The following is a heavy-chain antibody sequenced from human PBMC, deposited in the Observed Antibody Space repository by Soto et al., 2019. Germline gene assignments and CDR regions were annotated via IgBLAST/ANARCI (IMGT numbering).Heavy chain of an antibody. CDR3: AKGSHGSGWQIRGVGFDY. Sequence: GGSLRLSCAASGFTFSSYGMHWVRQAPGKGLEWVAVISYDGSNKYYADSVKGRFTISRDNSKNTLYLQMNSLRAEDTAVYYCAKGSHGSGWQIRGVGFDYWGQGTLVTVSS. CDR2: ISYDGSNK. J-gene: IGHJ4*02. D-gene: IGHD6-19*01. V-gene: IGHV3-30*18. CDR1: GFTFSSYG.